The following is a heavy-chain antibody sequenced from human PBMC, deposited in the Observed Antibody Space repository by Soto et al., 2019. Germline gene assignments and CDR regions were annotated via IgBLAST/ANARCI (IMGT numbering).Heavy chain of an antibody. J-gene: IGHJ4*02. CDR2: VSIGGST. CDR3: AKRRGAGGHFDY. CDR1: GFTFSSYA. D-gene: IGHD2-15*01. V-gene: IGHV3-23*01. Sequence: GGSLRLSCAASGFTFSSYAMGWVRQGPGKGLEWVAVVSIGGSTHYADSVKGRFTISRDNSKNTLSLQMNSLTAEDTAVYFCAKRRGAGGHFDYWGQGALVTVSS.